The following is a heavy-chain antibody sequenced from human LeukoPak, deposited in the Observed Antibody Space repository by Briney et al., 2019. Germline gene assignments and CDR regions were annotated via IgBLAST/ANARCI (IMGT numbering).Heavy chain of an antibody. Sequence: ASVKVSCKASGYTFTGYYMHWVRQAPGQGLEWMGWINPNSGGTSYAQKFQGRVTMTRDTSISTAYMELSRLRSDDTAVYYCARGGVSVPGIAVAGTRLYYFDYWGQGTLVTVSS. D-gene: IGHD6-19*01. CDR3: ARGGVSVPGIAVAGTRLYYFDY. V-gene: IGHV1-2*02. J-gene: IGHJ4*02. CDR1: GYTFTGYY. CDR2: INPNSGGT.